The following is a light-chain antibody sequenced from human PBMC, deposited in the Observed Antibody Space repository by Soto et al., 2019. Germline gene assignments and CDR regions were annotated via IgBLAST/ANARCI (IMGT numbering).Light chain of an antibody. V-gene: IGKV3-20*01. CDR1: QSVSSNN. J-gene: IGKJ1*01. CDR2: GAS. CDR3: QQYGTSPRT. Sequence: EIVLTQSPGTLSLSPGERANLSCRASQSVSSNNLAWYQHKRGQAPRLLMYGASSRATGIPDRFSGSGSGTDFTLTITRLEPEDFAVYYCQQYGTSPRTFGQGTKVEIK.